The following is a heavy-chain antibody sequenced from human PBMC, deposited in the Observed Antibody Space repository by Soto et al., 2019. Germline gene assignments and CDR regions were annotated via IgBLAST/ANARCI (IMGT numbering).Heavy chain of an antibody. J-gene: IGHJ6*02. V-gene: IGHV1-69*04. CDR1: GGTFSSYA. CDR2: IIPILGIA. Sequence: SVKVSCKASGGTFSSYAISWVRQAPGQGLEWMGRIIPILGIANYAQKLQGRVTMTTDTSTSTAYMELRSLRSDDTAVYYCAREWITMVRGYYYYGMDVWGQGTTVTVSS. CDR3: AREWITMVRGYYYYGMDV. D-gene: IGHD3-10*01.